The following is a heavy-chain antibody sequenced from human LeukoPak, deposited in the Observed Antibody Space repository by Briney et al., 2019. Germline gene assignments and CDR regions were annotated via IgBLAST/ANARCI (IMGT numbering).Heavy chain of an antibody. CDR1: GFTFSSSA. J-gene: IGHJ4*02. V-gene: IGHV3-23*01. CDR2: ISNNGGYT. D-gene: IGHD2-15*01. Sequence: GGSLRLSCAASGFTFSSSAMSWVRQAPGKGLEWVSAISNNGGYTYYADSVQGRFTISRDNSKSTLCLQMNSLRAEDTAVYYCAKQLGYCSDGICYFPYWGQGTLVTVSS. CDR3: AKQLGYCSDGICYFPY.